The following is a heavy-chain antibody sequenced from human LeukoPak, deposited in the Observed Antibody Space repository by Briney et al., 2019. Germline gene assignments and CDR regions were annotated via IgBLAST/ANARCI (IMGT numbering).Heavy chain of an antibody. CDR2: ISGSGGST. V-gene: IGHV3-23*01. Sequence: GSLRLSCAASGFTFSSYAMSWVRQAPGKGLEWVSAISGSGGSTSYAASVKGRFTISRDNSKNTLYLQMNSLRAEDTAVSYCAKDGAMVSYYYGMDVWGKGTTVTVSS. D-gene: IGHD5-18*01. J-gene: IGHJ6*04. CDR3: AKDGAMVSYYYGMDV. CDR1: GFTFSSYA.